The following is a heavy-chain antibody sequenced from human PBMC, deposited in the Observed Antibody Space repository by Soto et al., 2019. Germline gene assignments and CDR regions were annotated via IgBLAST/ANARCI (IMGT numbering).Heavy chain of an antibody. CDR2: ISYDGSNK. J-gene: IGHJ6*02. CDR3: AKDREMADYYYYGMDV. V-gene: IGHV3-30*18. CDR1: GFTFSSYG. Sequence: GGSLRLSCAASGFTFSSYGMHWVRQAPGKGLEWVAVISYDGSNKYYADSVKGRFTISRDNSKNTLYLQMNSLRAKDTAVYYCAKDREMADYYYYGMDVWGQGTTVTVSS.